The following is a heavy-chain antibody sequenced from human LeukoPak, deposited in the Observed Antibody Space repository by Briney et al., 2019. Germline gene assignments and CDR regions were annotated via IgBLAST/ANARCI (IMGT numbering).Heavy chain of an antibody. J-gene: IGHJ4*02. CDR3: ARSSTSLYGDYDN. CDR2: ISSSSSYI. Sequence: GGSLRLSCAASGFTFSSYSMNWVRQAPGKGLEWVSSISSSSSYIYYADSVKGRFTISRDNAKNSLYLQMNSLSAEDTAVYYCARSSTSLYGDYDNWGQGTLVTVSS. V-gene: IGHV3-21*01. D-gene: IGHD4-17*01. CDR1: GFTFSSYS.